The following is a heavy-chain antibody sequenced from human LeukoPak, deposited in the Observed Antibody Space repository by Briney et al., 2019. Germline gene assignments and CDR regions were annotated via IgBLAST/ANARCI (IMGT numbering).Heavy chain of an antibody. CDR3: ARQVGAIDY. J-gene: IGHJ4*02. D-gene: IGHD1-26*01. CDR2: INSDGSHT. Sequence: PGGSLRLSCAASKFTFSNYWMHWVRQAPGKGLVWVSHINSDGSHTNYAHSVKGRFTIYRDNATNTLYLQMNSLTDKDTSVYDCARQVGAIDYGRQASLAT. CDR1: KFTFSNYW. V-gene: IGHV3-74*01.